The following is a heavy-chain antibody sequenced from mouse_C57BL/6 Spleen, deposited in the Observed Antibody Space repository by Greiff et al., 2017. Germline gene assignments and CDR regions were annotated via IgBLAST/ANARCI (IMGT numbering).Heavy chain of an antibody. Sequence: VQLQQSGAELVRPGASVTLSCKASGYTFTDYEMHWVKQTPVHGLEWIGAIDPETGGTAYNQKFKGKAILTADKSSSTAYMELRSLTSEDSAVYYCTSYGYDLFAYWGQGTLVTVSA. J-gene: IGHJ3*01. CDR2: IDPETGGT. D-gene: IGHD2-2*01. CDR1: GYTFTDYE. CDR3: TSYGYDLFAY. V-gene: IGHV1-15*01.